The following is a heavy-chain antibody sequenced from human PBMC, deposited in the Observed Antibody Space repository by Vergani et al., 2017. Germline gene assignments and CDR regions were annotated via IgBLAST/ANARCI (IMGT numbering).Heavy chain of an antibody. D-gene: IGHD3-22*01. CDR3: ARDVLGYYDSSGYPIPRVD. CDR1: GFTFSSYW. Sequence: EVQLVESGGGLVQPGGSLRLSCAASGFTFSSYWMSWVRQAPGKGLEWVANIKQDGSEKYYVDSVKGRFTISRDNAKNSLYLQMNSLRAEDTAVYYCARDVLGYYDSSGYPIPRVDWGQGTLVTVSS. V-gene: IGHV3-7*01. CDR2: IKQDGSEK. J-gene: IGHJ4*02.